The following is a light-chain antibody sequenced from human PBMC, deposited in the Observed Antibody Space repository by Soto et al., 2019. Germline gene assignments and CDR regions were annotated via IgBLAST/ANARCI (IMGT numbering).Light chain of an antibody. CDR1: ETISSY. CDR2: GAS. J-gene: IGKJ1*01. CDR3: QQSYISPGT. V-gene: IGKV1-39*01. Sequence: DIQMTQSPSSLSASVGDRVTITCRASETISSYLNWYQQKPGKAPKLLIYGASSLQSGAPSRFSGSGSGTDFTLTISTLQPEDFATYYCQQSYISPGTFGQGTKVEI.